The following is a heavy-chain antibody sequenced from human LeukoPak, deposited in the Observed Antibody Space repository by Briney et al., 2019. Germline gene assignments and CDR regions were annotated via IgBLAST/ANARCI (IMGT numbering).Heavy chain of an antibody. CDR2: ISSSGTI. CDR1: GFTFSSYD. V-gene: IGHV3-48*03. D-gene: IGHD1-26*01. CDR3: ARWGVGDY. Sequence: PGGSLRLSCEASGFTFSSYDMHWVRQAPGKGLEWVSYISSSGTIYYADSVKGRFTISRDNAKNSLYLQMNSLRAEDTAVYYCARWGVGDYWGQGTLVTVSS. J-gene: IGHJ4*02.